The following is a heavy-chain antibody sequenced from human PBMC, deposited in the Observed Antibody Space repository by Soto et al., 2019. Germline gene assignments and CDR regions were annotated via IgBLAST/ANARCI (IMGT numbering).Heavy chain of an antibody. CDR2: ISFDGSNI. CDR3: ATDTSCPEG. V-gene: IGHV3-30*03. D-gene: IGHD2-2*01. Sequence: QVQLVESGGGVVQPGRSLRLSCAASGFIFSNYGMHWVRQAPGKGLEWVAVISFDGSNIYYADSVKGRFTVSRDNSKNTLYLQMNSLRPVDTAVYYCATDTSCPEGWGQGTLVTVSS. CDR1: GFIFSNYG. J-gene: IGHJ4*02.